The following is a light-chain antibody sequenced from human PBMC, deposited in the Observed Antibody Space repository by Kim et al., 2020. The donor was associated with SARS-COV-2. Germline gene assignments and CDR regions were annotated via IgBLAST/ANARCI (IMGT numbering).Light chain of an antibody. Sequence: ASVGDRFTIPGRASQDITTALAWYQQKPGKTPKLLMYDVSTLESGVPSRFSGSGSGTDFTLTIGSLQPEDFATYYCQQFKNYPRTFGQGTKVDIK. J-gene: IGKJ1*01. CDR2: DVS. CDR3: QQFKNYPRT. V-gene: IGKV1D-13*01. CDR1: QDITTA.